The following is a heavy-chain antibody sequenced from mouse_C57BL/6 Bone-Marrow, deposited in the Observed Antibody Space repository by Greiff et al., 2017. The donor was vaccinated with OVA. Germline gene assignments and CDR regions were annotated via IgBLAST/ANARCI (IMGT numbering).Heavy chain of an antibody. CDR3: ASPYYFDY. CDR2: INPSSGYT. J-gene: IGHJ2*01. CDR1: GYTFTSYT. V-gene: IGHV1-4*01. Sequence: VQLQQSGAELARPGASVKMSCKASGYTFTSYTMHWVKQRPGQGLAWIGYINPSSGYTKYNQKFKDKATLTADKSSSTAYMQLSSLTSEDSAVYYCASPYYFDYWGQGTTLTVSS.